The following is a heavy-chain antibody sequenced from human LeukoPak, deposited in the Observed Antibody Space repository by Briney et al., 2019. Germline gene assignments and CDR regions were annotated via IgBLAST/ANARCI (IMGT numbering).Heavy chain of an antibody. V-gene: IGHV4-4*07. D-gene: IGHD5-18*01. Sequence: PSETLSLTCTVSGGSISSYYWSWIRQPAGKGLEWIGRIYTSGSTNYNPSLKSRLTMSVDTSKDQFSLNLSSVTAADTAVYYCARDSTLDTAMVNWGQGTLVTVSS. CDR2: IYTSGST. CDR1: GGSISSYY. J-gene: IGHJ4*02. CDR3: ARDSTLDTAMVN.